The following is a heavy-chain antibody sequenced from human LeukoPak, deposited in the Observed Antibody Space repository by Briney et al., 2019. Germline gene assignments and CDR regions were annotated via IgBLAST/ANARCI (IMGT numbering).Heavy chain of an antibody. CDR2: ISYDGSNK. CDR1: GFTFSSYA. J-gene: IGHJ4*02. V-gene: IGHV3-30*04. CDR3: ARAYSSGWNYFDY. D-gene: IGHD6-19*01. Sequence: GGSLRLSCAASGFTFSSYAMHWVRQAPGKGLEWVAVISYDGSNKYYADSAKGRFTISRDNSKNTLYLQMNSLRAEDTAVYYCARAYSSGWNYFDYWGQGTLVTVSS.